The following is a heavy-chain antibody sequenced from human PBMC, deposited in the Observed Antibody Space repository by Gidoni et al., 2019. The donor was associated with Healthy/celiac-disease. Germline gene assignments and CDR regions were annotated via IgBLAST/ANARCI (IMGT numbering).Heavy chain of an antibody. J-gene: IGHJ5*02. CDR2: IYYSGST. V-gene: IGHV4-59*01. CDR1: GGSISSYY. Sequence: QVQLQESGPGLVKPSEPLSLTCTVSGGSISSYYWSWIRQPPGKGLEWIGYIYYSGSTNYNPSLKSRVTISVDTSKNQFSLKLSSVTAADTAVYYCARGYYDSSGWGTGWFDPWGQGTLVTVSS. D-gene: IGHD3-22*01. CDR3: ARGYYDSSGWGTGWFDP.